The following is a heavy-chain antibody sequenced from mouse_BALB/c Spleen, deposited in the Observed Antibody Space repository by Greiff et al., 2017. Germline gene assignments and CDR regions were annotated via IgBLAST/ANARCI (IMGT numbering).Heavy chain of an antibody. V-gene: IGHV1-18*01. CDR1: GYTFTEYT. CDR2: INPNNGGT. D-gene: IGHD2-12*01. CDR3: ARKDYSYDNYDY. J-gene: IGHJ2*01. Sequence: EVQLQQSGPELVKPGASVKISCKTSGYTFTEYTMHWVKQSHGKSLEWIGGINPNNGGTSYNQKFKGKATVTVDKSSNTAYMELRSLTSEESAVYYCARKDYSYDNYDYWGQGTTLTVSS.